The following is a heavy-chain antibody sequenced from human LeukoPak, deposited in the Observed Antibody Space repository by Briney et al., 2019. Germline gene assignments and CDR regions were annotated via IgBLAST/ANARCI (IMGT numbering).Heavy chain of an antibody. CDR2: IYHSGST. Sequence: PSETLSLTCAVYGGSFSGYYWSWIRQPPGKGLEWIGSIYHSGSTYYNPSLKSRVTISVDTSKNQFSLKLSSVTAADTAVYYCAHVPSYYYDSRGGAFDIWGQGTMVTVSS. CDR3: AHVPSYYYDSRGGAFDI. CDR1: GGSFSGYY. V-gene: IGHV4-34*01. J-gene: IGHJ3*02. D-gene: IGHD3-22*01.